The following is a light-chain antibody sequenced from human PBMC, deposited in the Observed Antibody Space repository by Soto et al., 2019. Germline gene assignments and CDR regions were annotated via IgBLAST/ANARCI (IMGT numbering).Light chain of an antibody. CDR2: AAS. CDR1: QGIRHY. Sequence: AIQMTQSPSSLSASVGERVTITCRASQGIRHYLGWYQQKPGKAPKLLIYAASSLQSGVPSRFSGSGSGTDFTLTISSLQPEDFATYYCLQDYNYPLTFGGGTKVEIK. CDR3: LQDYNYPLT. V-gene: IGKV1-6*01. J-gene: IGKJ4*01.